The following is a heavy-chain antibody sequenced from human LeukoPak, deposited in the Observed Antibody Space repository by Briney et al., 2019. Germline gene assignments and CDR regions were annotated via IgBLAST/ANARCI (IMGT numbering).Heavy chain of an antibody. D-gene: IGHD6-6*01. CDR3: AREAPRGTSSNPYYFDS. V-gene: IGHV3-21*01. Sequence: GGSLRLSCAASGFTFSSYSMNWVRQAPGKGLEWVSSISSSSSYIYYADSVKGRFTISRDNAKNSLYLQMNSLRAEDTAVYYCAREAPRGTSSNPYYFDSWGQGTLVTVSS. CDR2: ISSSSSYI. CDR1: GFTFSSYS. J-gene: IGHJ4*02.